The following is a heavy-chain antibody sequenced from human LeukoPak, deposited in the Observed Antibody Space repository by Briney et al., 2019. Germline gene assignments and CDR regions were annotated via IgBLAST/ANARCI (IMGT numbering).Heavy chain of an antibody. V-gene: IGHV4-4*07. CDR3: ARDLKYGGGYFDY. Sequence: SETLSLTSTVSGGSISNYYWSWVRQPAGKGLEWIGRIYTSGSTNYNPSLKSRVTISVDTSKNQFSLKLSSVTAADTAVYYCARDLKYGGGYFDYWGQGTLVTVSS. CDR2: IYTSGST. D-gene: IGHD3-16*01. CDR1: GGSISNYY. J-gene: IGHJ4*02.